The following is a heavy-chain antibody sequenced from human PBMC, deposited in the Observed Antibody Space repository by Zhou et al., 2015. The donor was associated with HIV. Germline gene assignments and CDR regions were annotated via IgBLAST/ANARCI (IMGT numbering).Heavy chain of an antibody. D-gene: IGHD6-19*01. J-gene: IGHJ3*02. CDR2: IIPISGTA. CDR3: ARSSGTYDYAFDI. Sequence: QVELVQSGAEVKKPGSSVKVSCKASGGTFNNYAISWVRQAPGQGLEWMGAIIPISGTANYAQKFQGRVTITADRFTSTAYMELRSLRSEDTAVYYCARSSGTYDYAFDIWGQGT. CDR1: GGTFNNYA. V-gene: IGHV1-69*06.